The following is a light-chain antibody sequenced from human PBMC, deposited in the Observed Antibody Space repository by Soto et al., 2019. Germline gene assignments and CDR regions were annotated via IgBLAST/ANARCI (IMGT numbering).Light chain of an antibody. CDR3: SSYAGSSNV. CDR1: SGDIGPYNY. Sequence: QSALTQPASVSGSPGESITVSCTGTSGDIGPYNYVSWYQQHPGKAPKLLIYEVSNRPSGVSSRFSGSKSGYTASLTISGLQAEDEADYYCSSYAGSSNVFGTGTKVTVL. J-gene: IGLJ1*01. V-gene: IGLV2-14*01. CDR2: EVS.